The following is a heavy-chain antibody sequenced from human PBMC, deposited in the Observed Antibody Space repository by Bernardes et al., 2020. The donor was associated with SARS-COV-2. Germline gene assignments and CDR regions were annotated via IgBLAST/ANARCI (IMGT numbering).Heavy chain of an antibody. CDR3: ARNIRQKFDY. Sequence: SETLSLTCTVSGGSISSSSYYWGWIRQPPGKGLEWIGSNYYSGSTYYNPSVKSRVTISVDTSKNQFSLKLSSVTAADTAVYYCARNIRQKFDYWSQGALVTVAS. CDR2: NYYSGST. D-gene: IGHD2-15*01. CDR1: GGSISSSSYY. V-gene: IGHV4-39*01. J-gene: IGHJ4*02.